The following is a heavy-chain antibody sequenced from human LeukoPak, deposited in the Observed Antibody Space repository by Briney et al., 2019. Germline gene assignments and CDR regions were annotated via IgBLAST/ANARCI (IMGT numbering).Heavy chain of an antibody. CDR2: INYSVIT. CDR1: GGSISSSSYY. CDR3: ARDSGSTAFDI. D-gene: IGHD1-26*01. V-gene: IGHV4-39*02. J-gene: IGHJ3*02. Sequence: SETLCLTCTVSGGSISSSSYYWGCIRQPPGKWLGWIGSINYSVITYYKPSLTSPLPISLDTSKNQSSLKLSSVTAADTAVYYCARDSGSTAFDIWGQGTMVTVSS.